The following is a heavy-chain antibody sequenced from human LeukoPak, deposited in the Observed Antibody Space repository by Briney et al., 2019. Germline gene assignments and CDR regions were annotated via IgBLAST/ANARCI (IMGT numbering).Heavy chain of an antibody. CDR2: MSGTTGSA. V-gene: IGHV3-23*01. D-gene: IGHD2-2*01. Sequence: GGSLRLSCAASGFIFSNCAMSWVRQVPGKGLEWASGMSGTTGSAYYADSVKGRFIISRDNSKNTLYLQMNSLRAEDTAVYYCTRAASDCSSTSCFTRYFQHWGQGTLVTVSS. CDR3: TRAASDCSSTSCFTRYFQH. J-gene: IGHJ1*01. CDR1: GFIFSNCA.